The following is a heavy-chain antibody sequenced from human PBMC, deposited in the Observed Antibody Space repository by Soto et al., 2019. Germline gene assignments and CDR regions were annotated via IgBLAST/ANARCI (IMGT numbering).Heavy chain of an antibody. CDR3: ARDGRGYSGYSYDS. CDR1: GDSSTRSY. CDR2: ISFSGTA. J-gene: IGHJ4*02. Sequence: SETLSLTCTVSGDSSTRSYWSWIRQPPGKGLEWIGYISFSGTANYNPSLKSRVTISLDTSKTQFSLKLSSVTAADTAVYYCARDGRGYSGYSYDSWGQGTLVTVSS. V-gene: IGHV4-59*01. D-gene: IGHD5-12*01.